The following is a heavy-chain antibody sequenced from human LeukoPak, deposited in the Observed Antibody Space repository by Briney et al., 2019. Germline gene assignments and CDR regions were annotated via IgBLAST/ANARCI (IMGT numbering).Heavy chain of an antibody. J-gene: IGHJ4*02. D-gene: IGHD2-21*01. CDR3: AAWYSETTQEHNS. CDR1: GFTFSKSW. V-gene: IGHV3-7*01. CDR2: ISPDGNGK. Sequence: GGSLRLSCEASGFTFSKSWMNWVRQSPGKGLEWVANISPDGNGKRSVDFVKGRFTVSRDNAKASLFLQMNNLRAEDTALYYCAAWYSETTQEHNSWGQGTLVTVSS.